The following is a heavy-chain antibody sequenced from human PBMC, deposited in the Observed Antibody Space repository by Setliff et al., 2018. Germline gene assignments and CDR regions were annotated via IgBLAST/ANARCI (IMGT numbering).Heavy chain of an antibody. CDR2: IYPGDSDT. V-gene: IGHV5-51*01. Sequence: GESLKVSCKASGHSFINYGITWVRQMPGKGLEWMGVIYPGDSDTRYSPSFQGQVTISADKSINTAYLQWSSLKASDTAIYYCARVGPLTDDAFEIWGQGTMVTVSS. CDR3: ARVGPLTDDAFEI. J-gene: IGHJ3*02. D-gene: IGHD1-26*01. CDR1: GHSFINYG.